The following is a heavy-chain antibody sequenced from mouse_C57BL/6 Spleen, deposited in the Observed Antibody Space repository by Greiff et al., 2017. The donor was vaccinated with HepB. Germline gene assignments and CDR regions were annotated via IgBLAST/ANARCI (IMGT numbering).Heavy chain of an antibody. CDR1: GYTFTSYW. CDR2: IDPNSGGT. CDR3: ARFCLLDGGGYYYAMDY. V-gene: IGHV1-72*01. J-gene: IGHJ4*01. Sequence: VKLQQPGAELVKPGASVKLSCKASGYTFTSYWMHWVKQRPGRGLEWIGRIDPNSGGTKYNEKFKSKATLTVDKPSSTAYMQLSSLTSEDSAVYYCARFCLLDGGGYYYAMDYWGQGTSVTVSS. D-gene: IGHD6-1*01.